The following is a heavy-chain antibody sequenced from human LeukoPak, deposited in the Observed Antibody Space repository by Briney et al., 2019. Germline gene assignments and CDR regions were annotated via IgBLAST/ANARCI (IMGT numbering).Heavy chain of an antibody. CDR3: ARASGSGSYYGIDY. CDR1: NGSLSSYY. J-gene: IGHJ4*02. Sequence: SETLSLTCTVSNGSLSSYYWSWIRQPPGKGLEWIGYIYYSGSTNYNSALQSRVTISLDTSKTQFSLKLKSVTAADTAVYYCARASGSGSYYGIDYRGQGILVTVSS. D-gene: IGHD3-10*01. CDR2: IYYSGST. V-gene: IGHV4-59*01.